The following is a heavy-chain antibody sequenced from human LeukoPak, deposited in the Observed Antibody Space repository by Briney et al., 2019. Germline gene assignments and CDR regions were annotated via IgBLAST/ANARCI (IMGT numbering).Heavy chain of an antibody. CDR2: TYYRSKWYN. J-gene: IGHJ3*01. CDR1: GDNISSNSAA. CDR3: ARGPGLRMGAFDL. D-gene: IGHD4-17*01. V-gene: IGHV6-1*01. Sequence: SQTLSLTCALSGDNISSNSAAWNWIRQSPLRGLEWLVRTYYRSKWYNDSAVSWKSRITINPDTSKNQFSLQLNSVTPEDTAVYYCARGPGLRMGAFDLWGQGTVVSVSS.